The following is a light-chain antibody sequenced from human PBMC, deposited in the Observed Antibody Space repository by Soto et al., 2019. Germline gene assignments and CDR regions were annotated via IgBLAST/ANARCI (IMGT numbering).Light chain of an antibody. CDR1: QTISSW. J-gene: IGKJ1*01. V-gene: IGKV1-5*01. Sequence: DIQMTQSPSTLSGSVGDRVTITCRASQTISSWLAWYQQKPGKAPKLLIYDASTLESGVPSRFSGSGSGTEFTLTLSSLQPEDFATYHCQQLNTYPWTFGQGTKVDIK. CDR3: QQLNTYPWT. CDR2: DAS.